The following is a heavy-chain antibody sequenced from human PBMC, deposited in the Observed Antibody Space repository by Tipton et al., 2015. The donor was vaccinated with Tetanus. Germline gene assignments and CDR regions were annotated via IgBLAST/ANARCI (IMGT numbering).Heavy chain of an antibody. CDR3: VRDGGSSGWLSY. J-gene: IGHJ4*02. V-gene: IGHV3-53*01. Sequence: GSLRLSCVASGFIVSSHYMSWVRQAPGKGLEWVSVMYSGGDTYYVDSVKGRFSISRDNAKNTLHLQMNSLRVEDTAVYYCVRDGGSSGWLSYWGQGALVTVSP. CDR2: MYSGGDT. CDR1: GFIVSSHY. D-gene: IGHD6-19*01.